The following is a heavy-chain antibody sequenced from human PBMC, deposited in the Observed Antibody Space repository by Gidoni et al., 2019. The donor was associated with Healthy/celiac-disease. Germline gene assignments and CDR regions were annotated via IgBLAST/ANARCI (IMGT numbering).Heavy chain of an antibody. CDR2: IVVGSGNT. CDR1: GFTFTSSA. J-gene: IGHJ6*02. D-gene: IGHD2-15*01. Sequence: QMQLVQSGPEVKKPGTSVKVSCKASGFTFTSSAVQWVRQARGQRLEWIGWIVVGSGNTNYAQKFQERVTITMDMSTSTAYMELSSLRSEDTAVYYCAAEGYCSGGSCYGIKYYYGMDVWGQGTTVTVSS. V-gene: IGHV1-58*01. CDR3: AAEGYCSGGSCYGIKYYYGMDV.